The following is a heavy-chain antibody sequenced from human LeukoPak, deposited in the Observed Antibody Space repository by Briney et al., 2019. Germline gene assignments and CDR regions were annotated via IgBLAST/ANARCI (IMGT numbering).Heavy chain of an antibody. V-gene: IGHV1-3*03. D-gene: IGHD1-26*01. CDR3: ARRGGSTNFDY. Sequence: ASVKVSCKASGYTFTTYTMHWVRQAPGQRLEWMGWINADTGNTKCSQEFQGRLTITRDTSASTVYMDLSSLRSEDMAVYYCARRGGSTNFDYWGQGTLVTVSS. CDR1: GYTFTTYT. J-gene: IGHJ4*02. CDR2: INADTGNT.